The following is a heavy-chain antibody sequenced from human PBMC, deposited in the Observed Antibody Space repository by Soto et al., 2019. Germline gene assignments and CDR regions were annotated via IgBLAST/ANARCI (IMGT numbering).Heavy chain of an antibody. V-gene: IGHV5-51*01. CDR2: IYPGDSDT. J-gene: IGHJ6*02. D-gene: IGHD3-22*01. CDR3: VTDYYDSSGLGARYYGMDV. Sequence: PGESLKISCKGSGYSFTSYWIGWVRQMPGKGLEWMGIIYPGDSDTRYSPSFQGQVTISADKSISTAYLQWSSLKASDTAMYYCVTDYYDSSGLGARYYGMDVWGQGTTVTVSS. CDR1: GYSFTSYW.